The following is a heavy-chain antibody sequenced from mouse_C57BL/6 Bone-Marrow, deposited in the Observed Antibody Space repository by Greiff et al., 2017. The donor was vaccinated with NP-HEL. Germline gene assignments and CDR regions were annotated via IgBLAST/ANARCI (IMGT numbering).Heavy chain of an antibody. D-gene: IGHD1-1*01. CDR3: AYGSSYPWYFDV. J-gene: IGHJ1*03. CDR2: INPGSGGT. V-gene: IGHV1-54*01. Sequence: VQLQHSGAELVRPGTSVKVSCKASGYAFTNYLIEWVKQRPGQGLEWIGVINPGSGGTNYNEKFKGKATLTADKSSSTAYMQLSSLTSEDSAVYFCAYGSSYPWYFDVWGTGTTVTVSS. CDR1: GYAFTNYL.